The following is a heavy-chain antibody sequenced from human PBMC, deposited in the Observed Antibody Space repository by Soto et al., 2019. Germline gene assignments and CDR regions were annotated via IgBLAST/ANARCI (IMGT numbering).Heavy chain of an antibody. J-gene: IGHJ5*02. CDR2: IYWDDDK. CDR3: APRLRDYGLGRERATYFDP. CDR1: GFSLSTTGVG. Sequence: QITLKESGPTLVRPTQTLTLTCTFSGFSLSTTGVGVGWIRQPPGKALEWLALIYWDDDKRYSPSLKSRLSLTKDTSKNEVILTMTNMNPVATATYYCAPRLRDYGLGRERATYFDPWGQGTLVTVSS. V-gene: IGHV2-5*02. D-gene: IGHD3-10*01.